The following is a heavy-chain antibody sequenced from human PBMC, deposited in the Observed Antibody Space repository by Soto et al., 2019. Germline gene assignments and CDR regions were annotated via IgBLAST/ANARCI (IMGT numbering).Heavy chain of an antibody. CDR2: IYYSGTT. V-gene: IGHV4-31*03. Sequence: LSLTCTVSGGSVSSGGYYWSWIRQHPGTGLEWIGYIYYSGTTYFNPSLKSRASISLDTSKNEFSLKLTSVTAADTAVYYCARRALPQCINGVCYKDGFWDYWGQGALVTVYS. D-gene: IGHD2-8*01. CDR3: ARRALPQCINGVCYKDGFWDY. J-gene: IGHJ4*02. CDR1: GGSVSSGGYY.